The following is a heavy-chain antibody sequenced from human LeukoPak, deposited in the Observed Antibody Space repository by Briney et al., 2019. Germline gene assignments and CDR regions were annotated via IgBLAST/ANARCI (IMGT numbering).Heavy chain of an antibody. D-gene: IGHD3-22*01. V-gene: IGHV1-24*01. J-gene: IGHJ4*02. CDR3: ATSSGYYLYYFDY. CDR2: FDPEDGET. Sequence: ASVKLSCKVSGYTLTELSMHWLRPAPGKGLEWMGGFDPEDGETIYAQKFQGRVTMTEDTSTDTAYMELSSLRSEDTAVYYCATSSGYYLYYFDYWGQGTLVTVSS. CDR1: GYTLTELS.